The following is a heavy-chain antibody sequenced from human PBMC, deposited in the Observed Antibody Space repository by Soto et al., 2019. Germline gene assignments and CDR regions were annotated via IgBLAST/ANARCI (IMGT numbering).Heavy chain of an antibody. CDR2: IYWDDDK. V-gene: IGHV2-5*02. D-gene: IGHD2-21*02. J-gene: IGHJ4*02. CDR1: GVSLSTNRVG. Sequence: QITLKESGPTLVKPTQALTMTSTFSGVSLSTNRVGVGWIRQPPGKALEWLALIYWDDDKRYSPSLKSRRTITNNTSKNQVVLIMTNMDPVDTATYYCAHSLVNRGGDLDYWGQGTLVTVSS. CDR3: AHSLVNRGGDLDY.